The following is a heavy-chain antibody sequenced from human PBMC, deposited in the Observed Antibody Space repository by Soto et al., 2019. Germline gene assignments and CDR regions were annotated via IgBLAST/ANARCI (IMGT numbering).Heavy chain of an antibody. J-gene: IGHJ4*02. D-gene: IGHD2-21*01. V-gene: IGHV3-30*03. CDR3: PGEVASGY. CDR1: GFTVSSYG. CDR2: ISRDGRTT. Sequence: QVQLEESGGGVVQPGRSLRLSCAVSGFTVSSYGMHWVRQAPGKGLEWVAVISRDGRTTFYADSVKGRFTISKDNSRKQLFLEMNSLRDDDMAVYYCPGEVASGYWGQGTLVTVSS.